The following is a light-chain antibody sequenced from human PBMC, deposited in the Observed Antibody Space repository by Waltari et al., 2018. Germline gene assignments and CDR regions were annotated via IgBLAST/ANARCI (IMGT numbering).Light chain of an antibody. CDR3: QQYFSAPWT. V-gene: IGKV4-1*01. CDR2: WAS. Sequence: DIVMTQSPNSLAVFLGERATINCKSSQSVLHSSNNKNYLAWYQQKPGQPPNLLIYWASTRESGVPDRFSGSGSGTDFTLTISSLQAEDVAVYYCQQYFSAPWTFGQGTKVEIK. J-gene: IGKJ1*01. CDR1: QSVLHSSNNKNY.